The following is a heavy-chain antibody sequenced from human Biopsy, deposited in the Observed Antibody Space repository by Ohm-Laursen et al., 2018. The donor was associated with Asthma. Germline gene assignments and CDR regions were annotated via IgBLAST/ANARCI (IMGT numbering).Heavy chain of an antibody. CDR1: GGSINIGDYY. Sequence: QTLTLTCTVSGGSINIGDYYWSWIRQHPVKGLEWIGHIYYSGSTYYNPSLKSRVSISLDTSKNQFSLSLTSVTAADTAVYYCARTTYGHDGFDPWGQGTLVTVSS. V-gene: IGHV4-31*03. J-gene: IGHJ5*02. CDR3: ARTTYGHDGFDP. D-gene: IGHD4-17*01. CDR2: IYYSGST.